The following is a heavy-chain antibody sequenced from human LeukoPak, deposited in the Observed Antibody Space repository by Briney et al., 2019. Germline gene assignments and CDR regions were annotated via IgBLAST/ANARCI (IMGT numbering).Heavy chain of an antibody. Sequence: ASVKVSCKAAGYTFPNYGISWVRQAPGQGLEWMGWINTNTGNPTYAQGFTGRFVFSLDTSVSTAYLQISSLKAEDTAVYYCASIDYDILTGFPAYDYWGQGTLVTVSS. CDR1: GYTFPNYG. J-gene: IGHJ4*02. CDR2: INTNTGNP. CDR3: ASIDYDILTGFPAYDY. V-gene: IGHV7-4-1*02. D-gene: IGHD3-9*01.